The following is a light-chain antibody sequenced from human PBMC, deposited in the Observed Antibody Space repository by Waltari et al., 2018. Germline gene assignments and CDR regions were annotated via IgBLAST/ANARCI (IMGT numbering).Light chain of an antibody. CDR2: GKN. CDR3: NARDSSGNHLV. J-gene: IGLJ3*02. CDR1: RRRSYY. Sequence: SSELTQDPAVSVALGQTVRITCQGDRRRSYYASWYQQKPGQAPVLVIYGKNNRPSGIPDRFSGSSSGNTASLTITGAQAEDEADYYCNARDSSGNHLVFGGGTKLTVL. V-gene: IGLV3-19*01.